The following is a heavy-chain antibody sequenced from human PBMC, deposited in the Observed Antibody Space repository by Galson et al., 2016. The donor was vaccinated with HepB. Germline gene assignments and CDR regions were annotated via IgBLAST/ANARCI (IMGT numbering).Heavy chain of an antibody. CDR1: GFIFNNYG. D-gene: IGHD5-18*01. J-gene: IGHJ2*01. CDR3: AKDLKSGSSYVFWYFHL. V-gene: IGHV3-30*18. Sequence: SLRLSCAASGFIFNNYGMHWVRQAPGRGLEWVAFISDAGSNKYYADSVKGRFTISRDNSKNTLYLQMNRLRAEDTAVYFCAKDLKSGSSYVFWYFHLWGRGTLVTVSS. CDR2: ISDAGSNK.